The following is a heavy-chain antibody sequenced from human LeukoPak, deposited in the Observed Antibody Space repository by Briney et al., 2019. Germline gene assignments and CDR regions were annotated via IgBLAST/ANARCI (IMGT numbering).Heavy chain of an antibody. V-gene: IGHV4-34*01. CDR2: IHHSGST. CDR1: AASFSGSY. CDR3: ARAGGVPAAYFDF. D-gene: IGHD2-2*01. Sequence: PSQTLSPTCAVYAASFSGSYWSSISHPPGNGLEWLGEIHHSGSTNYNPSLKSRVSISVDTSKNQFSLKRSSVTAADTAVYYCARAGGVPAAYFDFWGQGTLVTVSS. J-gene: IGHJ4*02.